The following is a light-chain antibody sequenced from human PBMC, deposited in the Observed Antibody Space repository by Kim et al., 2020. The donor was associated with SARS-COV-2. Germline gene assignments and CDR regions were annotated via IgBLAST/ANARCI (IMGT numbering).Light chain of an antibody. CDR3: QQYNNWPPGNGT. V-gene: IGKV3-15*01. J-gene: IGKJ2*02. Sequence: PGARSTRACRASQSVSSNVAWYQQKPGQAPRLRIYGASTRATGIPARFSGSGSGTEFTLTISSLQSEDFAVYYCQQYNNWPPGNGTFGQGTKLEI. CDR1: QSVSSN. CDR2: GAS.